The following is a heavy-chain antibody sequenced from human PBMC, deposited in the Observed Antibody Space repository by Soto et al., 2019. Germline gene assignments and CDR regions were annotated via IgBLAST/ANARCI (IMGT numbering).Heavy chain of an antibody. V-gene: IGHV1-69*13. CDR1: GGTFSIYA. J-gene: IGHJ6*02. CDR2: IIPIFGTA. CDR3: ARTRQLVMLRLTYYYYYGMDV. Sequence: SVKVSCQASGGTFSIYAISWVRQAPGQGLEWMGGIIPIFGTANYAQKFQGRVTITADESTSTAYMELSSLRSEDTAVYYCARTRQLVMLRLTYYYYYGMDVWGQGTTVTVS. D-gene: IGHD6-13*01.